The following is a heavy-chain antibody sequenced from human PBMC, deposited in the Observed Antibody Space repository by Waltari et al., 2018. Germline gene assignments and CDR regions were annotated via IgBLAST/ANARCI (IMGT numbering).Heavy chain of an antibody. CDR1: GDRFPSHSGA. CDR3: ARGRDSAFDY. Sequence: QVQLQQSGPGLVQPSHTLPLTCALPGDRFPSHSGAWNWIRQSPSRGLEWLGRTFYRSKWYYDYAISVKRRITINADTSKNQFFLQLNSVTPEDTAVYYCARGRDSAFDYWGQGTLVTVSS. J-gene: IGHJ4*02. CDR2: TFYRSKWYY. D-gene: IGHD3-10*01. V-gene: IGHV6-1*01.